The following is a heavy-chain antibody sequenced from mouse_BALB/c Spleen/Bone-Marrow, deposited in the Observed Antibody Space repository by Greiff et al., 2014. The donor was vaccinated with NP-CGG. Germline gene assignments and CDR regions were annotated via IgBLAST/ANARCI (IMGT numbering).Heavy chain of an antibody. D-gene: IGHD1-1*01. CDR3: AREETYYAYFDY. V-gene: IGHV1-4*02. CDR1: GYIFTSYT. CDR2: INPSIGYT. Sequence: VQLVESAAGLARPGASVKLSCKASGYIFTSYTIQWIKQRPGQGLEWIGYINPSIGYTDYNQKFKDKTTLTADKSSSTTYMQLSSLTSEDSAVYYCAREETYYAYFDYWGQGSTLTVSS. J-gene: IGHJ2*01.